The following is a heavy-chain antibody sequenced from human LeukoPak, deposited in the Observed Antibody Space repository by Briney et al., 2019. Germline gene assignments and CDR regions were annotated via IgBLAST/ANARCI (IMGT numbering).Heavy chain of an antibody. CDR3: AREDDYDFWSGNDYGMDV. D-gene: IGHD3-3*01. J-gene: IGHJ6*02. CDR2: ISSSGSTI. Sequence: PGGSLRLSCAASGFTFSDYYMSWIRQAPGKGLEWVSYISSSGSTIYYADSVKGRFTISRDNAKNSLYLQMNSLRAEDTAVYYCAREDDYDFWSGNDYGMDVWGQGTTVTVSS. CDR1: GFTFSDYY. V-gene: IGHV3-11*01.